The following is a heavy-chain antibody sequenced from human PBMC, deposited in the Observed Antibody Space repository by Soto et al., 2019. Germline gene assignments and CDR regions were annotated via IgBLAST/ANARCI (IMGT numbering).Heavy chain of an antibody. D-gene: IGHD4-17*01. Sequence: QVHLVQSETEVKEPGASVTVSCKTSHATFTGYTINWVRQAPGQGLEWLGWISRLSGNTYYARDFQGRLTMTTNTSATTAYMELRSLRSDDTAVYFCARGTVTSGRWFGPWGQGTLVTVSS. CDR1: HATFTGYT. V-gene: IGHV1-18*04. CDR3: ARGTVTSGRWFGP. CDR2: ISRLSGNT. J-gene: IGHJ5*02.